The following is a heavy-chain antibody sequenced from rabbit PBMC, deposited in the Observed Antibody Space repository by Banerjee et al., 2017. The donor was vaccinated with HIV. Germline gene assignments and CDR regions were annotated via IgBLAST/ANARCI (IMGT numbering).Heavy chain of an antibody. CDR2: IYNGDGST. V-gene: IGHV1S45*01. CDR1: GFSFSSSYY. J-gene: IGHJ4*01. CDR3: ERVPYSSRSDYPL. D-gene: IGHD4-1*01. Sequence: QQQLEESGGDLVKPGASLTLTCTASGFSFSSSYYICWVRQAPGKRPEWIACIYNGDGSTYYASWAKGRFTISSTSSTTVTLQMTSLTAADTATYFCERVPYSSRSDYPLWGPGTLVTVS.